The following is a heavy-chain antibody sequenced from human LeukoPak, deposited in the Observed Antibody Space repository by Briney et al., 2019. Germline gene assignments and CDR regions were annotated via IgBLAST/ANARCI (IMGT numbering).Heavy chain of an antibody. Sequence: SGGSLRLSCAASGFTFSSYTMNWVRQAPGKGLEWVSYISSSSSTIYYADSVKGRFTISRDNAKNSLYLQMNSLRAEDTAVYYCARADYSWGSNYYDSSGYPAGFDYWGQGTLVTVSS. CDR3: ARADYSWGSNYYDSSGYPAGFDY. D-gene: IGHD3-22*01. V-gene: IGHV3-48*04. CDR1: GFTFSSYT. J-gene: IGHJ4*02. CDR2: ISSSSSTI.